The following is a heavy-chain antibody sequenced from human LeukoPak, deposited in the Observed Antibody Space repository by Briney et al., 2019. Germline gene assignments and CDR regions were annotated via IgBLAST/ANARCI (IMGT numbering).Heavy chain of an antibody. V-gene: IGHV3-53*01. D-gene: IGHD2-2*01. CDR1: GFTVSSTY. CDR3: AKQPRVVPYFDY. CDR2: IFTTGTT. J-gene: IGHJ4*02. Sequence: GGSLRLSCVLSGFTVSSTYISWFRQTPGKGLEWVSVIFTTGTTYYADSVKGRFTLSRDNFENTVHLQMSSPTAEDTAVYYCAKQPRVVPYFDYWGQGTLVTVSS.